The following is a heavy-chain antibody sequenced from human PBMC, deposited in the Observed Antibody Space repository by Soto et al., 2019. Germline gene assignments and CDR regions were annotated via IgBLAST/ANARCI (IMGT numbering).Heavy chain of an antibody. CDR3: EREGGRYSGIDY. CDR1: GGSFSGYY. J-gene: IGHJ4*02. Sequence: SETLSLTCAVYGGSFSGYYWSWIRQPPGKGLEWIGEINHSGSTNYNPSLKSRVTISVDTSKNQFSLKLSSVTAADTAGYYCEREGGRYSGIDYWGQGTLVTVSS. D-gene: IGHD1-26*01. CDR2: INHSGST. V-gene: IGHV4-34*01.